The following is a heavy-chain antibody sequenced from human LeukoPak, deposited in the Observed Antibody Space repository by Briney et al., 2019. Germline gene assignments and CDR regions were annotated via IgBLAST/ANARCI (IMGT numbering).Heavy chain of an antibody. CDR3: ARVGLWDYFDY. D-gene: IGHD5-18*01. CDR2: IYTSGST. V-gene: IGHV4-61*02. Sequence: PSQTLSLTCTVSGGSISSGSYYWSWIRQPAGKGREWIGRIYTSGSTNYNPSLKSRVTISVDTSKNQFSLKLSSVTAADTAVYYCARVGLWDYFDYWGQGTLVTVSS. CDR1: GGSISSGSYY. J-gene: IGHJ4*02.